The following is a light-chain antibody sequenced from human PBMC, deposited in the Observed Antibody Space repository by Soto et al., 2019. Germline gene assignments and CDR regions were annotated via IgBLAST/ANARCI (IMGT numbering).Light chain of an antibody. CDR2: GAS. Sequence: DIEMTQSPSSLSASVGDRVTIACRASQSIDTYLNWYHQKPGEAPKLLIYGASRLQSGAPSRSSGSGSGTYFTLTIASLQPEDFGTYTCQQRLSAPCTFGPGTKVDFK. J-gene: IGKJ3*01. CDR1: QSIDTY. V-gene: IGKV1-39*01. CDR3: QQRLSAPCT.